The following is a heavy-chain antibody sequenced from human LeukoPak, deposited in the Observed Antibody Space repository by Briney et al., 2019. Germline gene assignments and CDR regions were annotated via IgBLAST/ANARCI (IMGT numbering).Heavy chain of an antibody. D-gene: IGHD3-10*01. J-gene: IGHJ5*02. CDR2: IYYSGST. CDR3: ARAHYGSGSYNWFDP. CDR1: GGSISSYY. V-gene: IGHV4-59*01. Sequence: KPSEALSLTCTVSGGSISSYYWSWIRQHPGKGLEWIGYIYYSGSTNYNPSLKSRVTISVDTSKNQFSLKLSSVTAADTAVYYCARAHYGSGSYNWFDPWGQGTLVTVSS.